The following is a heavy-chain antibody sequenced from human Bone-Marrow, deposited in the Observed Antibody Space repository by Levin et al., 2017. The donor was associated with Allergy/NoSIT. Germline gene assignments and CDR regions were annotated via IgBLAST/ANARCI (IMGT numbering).Heavy chain of an antibody. CDR3: ARPLKINDWRAEYFQH. CDR2: IYPGNSDT. D-gene: IGHD1-1*01. CDR1: GYSFTNYW. J-gene: IGHJ1*01. Sequence: GESLKISCQGSGYSFTNYWIGWVRQMPGKGLEWMGIIYPGNSDTRYSPSFQGQVTISVDKSMSTTFLQWGSLKASDTAMYYCARPLKINDWRAEYFQHWGQGTLVTVSS. V-gene: IGHV5-51*01.